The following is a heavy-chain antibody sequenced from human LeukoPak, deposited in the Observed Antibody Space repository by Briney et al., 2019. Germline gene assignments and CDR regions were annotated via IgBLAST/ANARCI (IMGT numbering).Heavy chain of an antibody. V-gene: IGHV4-4*07. J-gene: IGHJ4*02. CDR3: ARGFGVNFDY. CDR1: GGSITGYY. CDR2: MYPSGST. Sequence: SETLSLTCTVSGGSITGYYWSWIRQPAGKGLEWIGRMYPSGSTHYSPSLKSRVTMSVDTSKNQFSLKLTSVTAADTAVYYCARGFGVNFDYWGQGTLVTVSS. D-gene: IGHD3-10*01.